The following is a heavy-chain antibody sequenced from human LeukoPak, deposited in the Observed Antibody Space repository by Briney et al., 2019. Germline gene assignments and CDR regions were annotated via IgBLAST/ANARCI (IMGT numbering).Heavy chain of an antibody. V-gene: IGHV3-21*01. J-gene: IGHJ4*02. CDR2: ISSSSSYI. CDR1: GFTFSSYS. D-gene: IGHD3-10*01. CDR3: ARDRGSGSRYFDY. Sequence: GGSLRLSCAASGFTFSSYSMNWVRQAPGKGLEWVSSISSSSSYIYYADSVKGRFTISRDNAKNSLYLQMNSLRAEDTAVYYCARDRGSGSRYFDYWGQGTLVTVSS.